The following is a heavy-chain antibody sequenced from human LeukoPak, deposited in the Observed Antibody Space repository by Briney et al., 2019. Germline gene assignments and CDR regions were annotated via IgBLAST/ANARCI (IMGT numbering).Heavy chain of an antibody. D-gene: IGHD1-26*01. CDR1: GFTFSSYA. Sequence: PAGGSLRLSCAASGFTFSSYAMSWVRQAPGKGLEWVSAISGSGGSTYYADSVKGRFTISRDNPKNTLYLQMNSLRAEDTAVYYCAKDLSGSYYRDYWGQGTLVTVSS. CDR3: AKDLSGSYYRDY. J-gene: IGHJ4*02. CDR2: ISGSGGST. V-gene: IGHV3-23*01.